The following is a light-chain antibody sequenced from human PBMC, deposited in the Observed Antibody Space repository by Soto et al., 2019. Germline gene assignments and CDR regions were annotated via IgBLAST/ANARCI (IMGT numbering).Light chain of an antibody. CDR2: AAS. J-gene: IGKJ1*01. V-gene: IGKV1-39*01. Sequence: DIQMTQPPSSLSASVGDRVTITCRASQRISSHLNWYQQKPGKAPKLLIYAASSLQSGVPSRFSGSGSGTDFTLTISSLQPEDFASYYCQQSYNTPRTFGQGTKVDIK. CDR3: QQSYNTPRT. CDR1: QRISSH.